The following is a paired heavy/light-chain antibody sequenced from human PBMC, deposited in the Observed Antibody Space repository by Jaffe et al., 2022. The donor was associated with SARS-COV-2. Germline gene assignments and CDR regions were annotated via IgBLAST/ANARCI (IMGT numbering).Light chain of an antibody. Sequence: SYELTQPPSVSVSPGQTARITCSGDALPKQYAYWYQQKPGQAPVLVIYKDSERPSGIPERFSGSSSGTTVTLTISGVQAEDEADYYCQSADSSGLYPWVFGGGTRLTVL. CDR3: QSADSSGLYPWV. J-gene: IGLJ3*02. CDR2: KDS. CDR1: ALPKQY. V-gene: IGLV3-25*03.
Heavy chain of an antibody. CDR1: GNSFTNYW. CDR3: ARLHSGTPTTTYWYFAL. J-gene: IGHJ2*01. CDR2: IYPDDSDT. V-gene: IGHV5-51*01. Sequence: EVQLVQSGAEVKKPGESLKISCKGSGNSFTNYWIGWVRQMPGKGLEWMGIIYPDDSDTRYSPSFQGQVTISADKSINTAYLQWSSLKASDTAMYYCARLHSGTPTTTYWYFALWGRGTLVTVSS. D-gene: IGHD3-10*01.